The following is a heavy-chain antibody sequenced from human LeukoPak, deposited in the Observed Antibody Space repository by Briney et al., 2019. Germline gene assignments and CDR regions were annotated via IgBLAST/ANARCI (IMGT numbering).Heavy chain of an antibody. D-gene: IGHD5-18*01. Sequence: SETLSLTCTVSGGSISSYYWSWIRQPPGEGLEWIGYIYYSGSTNYNPSLKSRVTISVDTSKNQFSLKLSSVTAADTAVYYCASGGVDTAIFDYWGQGTLVTVSS. V-gene: IGHV4-59*08. CDR3: ASGGVDTAIFDY. CDR2: IYYSGST. J-gene: IGHJ4*02. CDR1: GGSISSYY.